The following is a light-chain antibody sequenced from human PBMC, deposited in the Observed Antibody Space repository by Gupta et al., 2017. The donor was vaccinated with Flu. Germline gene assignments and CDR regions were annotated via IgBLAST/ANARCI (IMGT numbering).Light chain of an antibody. CDR2: EVS. J-gene: IGLJ2*01. V-gene: IGLV2-14*01. CDR1: SSDVGGYNY. CDR3: SSYTSSSTPYVV. Sequence: QSALTPPASVSGPPGHSITIPCTGPSSDVGGYNYVSWYQQHPGKAPKLMIYEVSNRPSGVSNRFSGSKSGNTASLTISGLQAEDEADYYCSSYTSSSTPYVVFGGGTKLTVL.